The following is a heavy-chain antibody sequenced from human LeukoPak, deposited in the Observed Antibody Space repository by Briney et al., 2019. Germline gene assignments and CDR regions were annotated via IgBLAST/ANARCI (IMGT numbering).Heavy chain of an antibody. CDR3: ARDWDYGEPSGAFDI. Sequence: PSETLSLTCTVSGGSISSGGYYWSWIRQHPGKGLEWIGYIYYSGSTYYNPSLKSRVTISVDTSKNQFSLKLSSVTAADTAVYYCARDWDYGEPSGAFDIWGQGTMVTVSS. J-gene: IGHJ3*02. D-gene: IGHD4-17*01. V-gene: IGHV4-31*03. CDR1: GGSISSGGYY. CDR2: IYYSGST.